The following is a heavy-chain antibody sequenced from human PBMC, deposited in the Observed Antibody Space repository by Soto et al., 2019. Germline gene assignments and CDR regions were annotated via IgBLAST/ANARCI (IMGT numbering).Heavy chain of an antibody. V-gene: IGHV3-21*01. CDR1: GFTFGSYS. J-gene: IGHJ4*02. Sequence: PGGSLRLSCAASGFTFGSYSMNWVRQAPGKGLEWVSSISSSSSYIYYADSVKGRFTISRDNAKNSLYLQMNSLRAEDTAVYYCARDRMSGGWYRQQDYWGQGTLVTVSS. CDR2: ISSSSSYI. D-gene: IGHD6-19*01. CDR3: ARDRMSGGWYRQQDY.